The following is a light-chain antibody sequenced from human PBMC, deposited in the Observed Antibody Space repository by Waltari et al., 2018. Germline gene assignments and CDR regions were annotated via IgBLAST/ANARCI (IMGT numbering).Light chain of an antibody. CDR2: DNN. CDR1: SPNIGNNY. Sequence: QSVLTQPPSVSAAPGQKVTISCPGSSPNIGNNYVSWYQQLPGTAPKLLIYDNNNRPSGIPDRFSGSKSGTSATLGITGLQTGDEADYYCGTWDSSLSAVVFGGGTKLTVL. J-gene: IGLJ2*01. V-gene: IGLV1-51*01. CDR3: GTWDSSLSAVV.